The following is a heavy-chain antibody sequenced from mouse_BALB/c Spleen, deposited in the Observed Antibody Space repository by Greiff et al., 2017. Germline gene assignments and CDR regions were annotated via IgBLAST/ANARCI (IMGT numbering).Heavy chain of an antibody. Sequence: QVQLQQSGAELARPGASVKLSCKASGYTFTSYWMQWVKQRPGQGLEWIGAIYPGDGDTRYTQKFKGKATLTADKSSSTAYMQLSSLASEDSAVYYCARAQGGYFDYWGQGTTLTVSS. J-gene: IGHJ2*01. CDR2: IYPGDGDT. V-gene: IGHV1-87*01. CDR1: GYTFTSYW. CDR3: ARAQGGYFDY.